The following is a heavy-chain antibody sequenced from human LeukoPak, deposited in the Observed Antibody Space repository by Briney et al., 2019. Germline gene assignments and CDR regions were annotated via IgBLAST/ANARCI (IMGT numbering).Heavy chain of an antibody. V-gene: IGHV1-2*02. D-gene: IGHD3-3*01. CDR2: INPNSSGT. CDR1: GYTVTGYY. Sequence: GASVKVSCTSSGYTVTGYYMHWVRQAPGQGLEWMGWINPNSSGTNYAQKFHARVTMTRDTSISTAYMELSRLRSDDTAVYYCARGGLRYYYMDVWGKGTTVTVSS. J-gene: IGHJ6*03. CDR3: ARGGLRYYYMDV.